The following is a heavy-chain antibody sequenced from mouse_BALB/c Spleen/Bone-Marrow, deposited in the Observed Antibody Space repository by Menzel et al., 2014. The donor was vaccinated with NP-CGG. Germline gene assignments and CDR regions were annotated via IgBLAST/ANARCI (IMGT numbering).Heavy chain of an antibody. Sequence: QVQLQQPGAELVRPGTSVKMSCKAAGYSFTNFWIGWVKQRPGHGLEWIGDIYPKDDDANYNEKFKGRATLTVDTSSSTAYMQLSGLTSEDSAIYYCTRHYGNYDYWGQGSTLTVSS. V-gene: IGHV1-63*02. J-gene: IGHJ2*01. CDR1: GYSFTNFW. CDR2: IYPKDDDA. CDR3: TRHYGNYDY. D-gene: IGHD2-1*01.